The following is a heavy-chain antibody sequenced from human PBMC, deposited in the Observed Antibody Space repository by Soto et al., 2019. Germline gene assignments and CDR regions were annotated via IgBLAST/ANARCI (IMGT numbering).Heavy chain of an antibody. Sequence: PSETLSLTCAVSGYSIRSGYFWGWIRQPPGKGLEWIGSMYHSGITYYNLSLKSRVTISVDTSKNQLSLKLSSATAADTAVYYCARSMYSTSAQHYYVMDVWGQGTTVTVSS. J-gene: IGHJ6*02. CDR3: ARSMYSTSAQHYYVMDV. D-gene: IGHD6-6*01. V-gene: IGHV4-38-2*01. CDR1: GYSIRSGYF. CDR2: MYHSGIT.